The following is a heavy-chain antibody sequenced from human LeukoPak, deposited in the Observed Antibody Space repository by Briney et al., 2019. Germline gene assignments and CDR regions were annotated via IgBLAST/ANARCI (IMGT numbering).Heavy chain of an antibody. CDR3: ASTYYYDSSGPGVQYYFDY. V-gene: IGHV4-34*01. D-gene: IGHD3-22*01. CDR1: GGSFSAYY. Sequence: ASETLSLTCVVYGGSFSAYYWSWIRQPPGKGLEWIGEINHSGSTNYNPSLKGRVTISVDRSKNQFSLKLSSVTAADTAVYYCASTYYYDSSGPGVQYYFDYWGQGTLVTVSS. CDR2: INHSGST. J-gene: IGHJ4*02.